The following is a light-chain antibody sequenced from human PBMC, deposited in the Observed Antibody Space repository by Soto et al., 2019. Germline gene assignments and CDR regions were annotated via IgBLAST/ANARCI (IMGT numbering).Light chain of an antibody. Sequence: DIQMTQSPSSLSASVGERVTITCRASQDIRYDLGWFQQKPGKAPKRLIIGASRLESGVPSRFSGSGSGTEFSLTISSLQPEDFASYYCLQHNTFPYSFGPGTRVDIK. CDR3: LQHNTFPYS. J-gene: IGKJ3*01. CDR2: GAS. CDR1: QDIRYD. V-gene: IGKV1-17*01.